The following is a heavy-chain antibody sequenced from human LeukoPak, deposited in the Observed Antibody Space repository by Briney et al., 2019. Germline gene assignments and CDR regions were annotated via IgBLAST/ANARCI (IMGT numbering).Heavy chain of an antibody. Sequence: ASVKVSCKASGYTFTNYYMHWVRQAPGQGLEWMGWINPNSGGTNYAQKFQGRVTMTRDTSISTAYMELRSLRSDDTAVYYCARVRPLEWLYFLDYWGQGTLVTVSS. V-gene: IGHV1-2*02. D-gene: IGHD3-3*01. CDR3: ARVRPLEWLYFLDY. CDR2: INPNSGGT. J-gene: IGHJ4*02. CDR1: GYTFTNYY.